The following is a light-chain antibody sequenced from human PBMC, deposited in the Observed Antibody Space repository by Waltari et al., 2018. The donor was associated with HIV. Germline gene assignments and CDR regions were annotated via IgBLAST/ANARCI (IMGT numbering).Light chain of an antibody. V-gene: IGKV3-11*01. CDR1: QTVGVY. Sequence: EIVLTPSPATLSLSPGDRATLSCRSSQTVGVYVAWYQQKPGQAPRRLIYDASNRATGIPARFSGSGSGTEFSLTSSSLEPEDFAVYYCQQRYNWRTFGQGTKLEIK. CDR3: QQRYNWRT. CDR2: DAS. J-gene: IGKJ2*01.